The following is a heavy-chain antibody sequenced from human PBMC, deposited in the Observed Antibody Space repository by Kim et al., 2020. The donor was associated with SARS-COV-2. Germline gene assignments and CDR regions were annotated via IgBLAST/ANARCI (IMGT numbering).Heavy chain of an antibody. V-gene: IGHV4-59*08. D-gene: IGHD3-10*01. J-gene: IGHJ4*02. CDR3: ARLRGYYFDY. Sequence: TNYNPSLKSRVTISVDTSKNQFSLKLSSVTAADTAVYYCARLRGYYFDYWGQGTLVTVSS. CDR2: T.